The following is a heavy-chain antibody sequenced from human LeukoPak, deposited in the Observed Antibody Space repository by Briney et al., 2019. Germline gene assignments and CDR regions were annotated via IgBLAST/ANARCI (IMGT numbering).Heavy chain of an antibody. J-gene: IGHJ4*02. CDR2: IYPGDSDT. CDR1: GYSFTNYW. CDR3: ARFGCTSSLDY. Sequence: GESLKISCKGSGYSFTNYWIGWVRQMPGKGLEWMGIIYPGDSDTRYSPSFQGQVTFSVDKSISTAYLHWSSLKASDTAMYYCARFGCTSSLDYWGQGTLVTVSS. D-gene: IGHD6-13*01. V-gene: IGHV5-51*01.